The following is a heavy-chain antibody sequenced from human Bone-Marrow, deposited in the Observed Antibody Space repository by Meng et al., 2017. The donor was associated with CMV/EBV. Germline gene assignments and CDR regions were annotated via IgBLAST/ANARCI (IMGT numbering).Heavy chain of an antibody. Sequence: GESLKISCAASGFTFSSYWMHWVRQAPGKGLVWVSRINSDGSSTNYADSVKGRFTISRDNAKNTLYLQMNSLRAEDTAVYYCARELGYNYYYYGMDVWGQGTTVTVS. CDR1: GFTFSSYW. CDR3: ARELGYNYYYYGMDV. CDR2: INSDGSST. V-gene: IGHV3-74*01. J-gene: IGHJ6*02. D-gene: IGHD2-15*01.